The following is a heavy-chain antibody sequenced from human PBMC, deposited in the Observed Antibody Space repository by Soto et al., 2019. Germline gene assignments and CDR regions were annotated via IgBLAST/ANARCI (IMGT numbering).Heavy chain of an antibody. J-gene: IGHJ6*02. D-gene: IGHD5-12*01. V-gene: IGHV3-48*01. Sequence: GGSLRLSCAASGFTFSSYSMNWVRQAPGKGLEWVSYISSSSSTIYYADSVKGRFTISRDNAKNSLYLQMNSLRAEDTAVYYCARAVPPTTYYYYYYGMDVWGQGTTVTVSS. CDR1: GFTFSSYS. CDR3: ARAVPPTTYYYYYYGMDV. CDR2: ISSSSSTI.